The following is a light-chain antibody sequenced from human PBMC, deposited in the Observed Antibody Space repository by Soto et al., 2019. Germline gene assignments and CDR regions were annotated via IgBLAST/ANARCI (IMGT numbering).Light chain of an antibody. V-gene: IGKV1-5*03. CDR1: QSISTY. Sequence: DIPMTQSPSTLSASVGDRVTITCRASQSISTYLAWYRHKPGEAPKLLIYKASTLERGVPSRFSGSGSVTDFTLTISSLQPDDFATYYCQPYNSDSRTFGQGTKVEAK. J-gene: IGKJ1*01. CDR2: KAS. CDR3: QPYNSDSRT.